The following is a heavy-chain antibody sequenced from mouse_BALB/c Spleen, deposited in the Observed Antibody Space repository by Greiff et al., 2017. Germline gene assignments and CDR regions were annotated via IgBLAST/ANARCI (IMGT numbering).Heavy chain of an antibody. D-gene: IGHD2-1*01. V-gene: IGHV5-17*02. J-gene: IGHJ3*01. CDR1: GFTFSSFG. CDR2: ISSGSSTI. Sequence: DVMLVESGGGLVQPGGSRKLSCAASGFTFSSFGMHWVRQAPEKGLEWVAYISSGSSTIYYADTVKGRFTISRDNPKNTLFLQMTSLRSEDTAMYYCARSNYGNNFAYWGQGTLVTVSA. CDR3: ARSNYGNNFAY.